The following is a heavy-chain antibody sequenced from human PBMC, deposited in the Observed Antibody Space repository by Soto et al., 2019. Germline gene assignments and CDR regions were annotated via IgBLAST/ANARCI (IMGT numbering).Heavy chain of an antibody. Sequence: PGGSLRLSCAASGFTFNTLAMSWVRQAPGKGLEWVSEIGASGEETNYADSVKGRFTISRDNSKNTVYLQMSSLRVEDTAIYHCTKGAWLDVWGQGTTVTVSS. V-gene: IGHV3-23*01. CDR1: GFTFNTLA. J-gene: IGHJ6*02. CDR2: IGASGEET. CDR3: TKGAWLDV. D-gene: IGHD2-15*01.